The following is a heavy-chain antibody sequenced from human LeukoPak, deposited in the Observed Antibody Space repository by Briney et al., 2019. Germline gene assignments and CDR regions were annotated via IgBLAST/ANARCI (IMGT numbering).Heavy chain of an antibody. Sequence: ASVKVSCKASGYTFTSYGISWVRQAPGQGLEWMGWISAYNGNTSYAQKLQGRVTMTTDTSTSTAYMELRSLRSDDTAVYYCARGDYDLWSGYPYYFDYWGQGTLVTVSS. CDR1: GYTFTSYG. D-gene: IGHD3-3*01. CDR2: ISAYNGNT. V-gene: IGHV1-18*01. CDR3: ARGDYDLWSGYPYYFDY. J-gene: IGHJ4*02.